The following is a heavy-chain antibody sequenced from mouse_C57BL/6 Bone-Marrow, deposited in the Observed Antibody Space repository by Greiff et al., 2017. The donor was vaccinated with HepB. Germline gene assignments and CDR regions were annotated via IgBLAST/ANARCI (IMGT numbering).Heavy chain of an antibody. J-gene: IGHJ3*01. CDR1: GFSFNTYA. Sequence: EVQRVESGGGLVQPKGSLKLSCAASGFSFNTYAMNWVRQAPGKGLEWVARIRSKSNNYATYYADSVKDRFTISRDDSESMLYLQMNNLKTEDTSMNYCVRYYYGSRYGFAYWGQGTLVTVSA. CDR2: IRSKSNNYAT. D-gene: IGHD1-1*01. V-gene: IGHV10-1*01. CDR3: VRYYYGSRYGFAY.